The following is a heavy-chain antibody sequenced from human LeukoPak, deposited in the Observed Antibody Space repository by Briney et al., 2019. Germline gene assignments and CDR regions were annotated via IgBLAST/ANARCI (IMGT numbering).Heavy chain of an antibody. Sequence: GGSLRLSCAASGFTFSTYGMHWVRQAPGKGLEWVAVISHDGNNKYYVDSVKGRFTISRDNSKNTLYLQMNSLRAEDTAVYYCARALRDYYDSSGYYPDYWGQGTLVTVSS. D-gene: IGHD3-22*01. V-gene: IGHV3-30*03. CDR2: ISHDGNNK. CDR1: GFTFSTYG. J-gene: IGHJ4*02. CDR3: ARALRDYYDSSGYYPDY.